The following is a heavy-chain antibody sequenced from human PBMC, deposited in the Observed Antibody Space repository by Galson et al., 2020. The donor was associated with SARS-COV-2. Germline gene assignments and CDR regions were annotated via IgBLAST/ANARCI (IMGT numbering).Heavy chain of an antibody. CDR1: GFSVRNNY. Sequence: GGSLRLSCAASGFSVRNNYMNWVRQAPGKGLEWVSVIYSGGDTHYGDSVKGRFTISRDNSKNTLHLQMNSLRVEDTAIYYCATYGESFWTGHYYGMDVWGQGTTVTFSS. J-gene: IGHJ6*02. CDR3: ATYGESFWTGHYYGMDV. CDR2: IYSGGDT. V-gene: IGHV3-53*01. D-gene: IGHD3-3*01.